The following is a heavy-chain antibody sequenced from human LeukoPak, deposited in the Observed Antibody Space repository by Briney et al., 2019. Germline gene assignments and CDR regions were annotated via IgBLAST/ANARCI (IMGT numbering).Heavy chain of an antibody. Sequence: GRSLRLSCAASGFTFDDYAMHWVRQAPGKGLEWVSGISWNSGSIGYADSVKGRFTISRDNAKNSLYLQMNSLRAEDMALYYCAKALGPYYYDSSGYLDYWGQGNLVTVSS. V-gene: IGHV3-9*03. CDR2: ISWNSGSI. CDR1: GFTFDDYA. CDR3: AKALGPYYYDSSGYLDY. D-gene: IGHD3-22*01. J-gene: IGHJ4*02.